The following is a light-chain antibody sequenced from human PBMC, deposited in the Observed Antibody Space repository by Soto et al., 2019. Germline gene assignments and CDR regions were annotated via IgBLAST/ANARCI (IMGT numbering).Light chain of an antibody. Sequence: DIQMTQSPSTLSACVGDRATTTCRASQSISTWLAWYQQQPGKAPKVVIYKASTLKSGVPSRFRGSGSGTDFTLTISSLKPDDFETYYCQQYNSYSWTFGQGTKVDI. CDR1: QSISTW. J-gene: IGKJ1*01. CDR3: QQYNSYSWT. V-gene: IGKV1-5*03. CDR2: KAS.